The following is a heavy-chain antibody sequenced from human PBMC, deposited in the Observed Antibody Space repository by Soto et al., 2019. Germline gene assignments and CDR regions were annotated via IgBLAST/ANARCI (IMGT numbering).Heavy chain of an antibody. CDR2: ISGSSTYI. Sequence: GGSLRLSCEASGFTFSEYYMSWIRQAPGKGLEWVSYISGSSTYINYAESVKGRFTISRDNAKNSLYLQMNSLRAEDTAVYYCARENYYGDSNGYYRPWGQGTLVTVSS. J-gene: IGHJ5*02. D-gene: IGHD3-22*01. CDR1: GFTFSEYY. CDR3: ARENYYGDSNGYYRP. V-gene: IGHV3-11*05.